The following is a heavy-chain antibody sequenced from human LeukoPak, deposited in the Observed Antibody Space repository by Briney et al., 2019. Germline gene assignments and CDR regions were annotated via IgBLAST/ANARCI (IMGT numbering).Heavy chain of an antibody. CDR2: IKQDGSEK. V-gene: IGHV3-7*01. J-gene: IGHJ3*02. Sequence: GGSLRLSCAASGFTFSSYWMSWVRQAPGKGLEWVANIKQDGSEKYYVDSVKGRFTISRDNSKNTLYLQMNSLRAEDTAVYYCAREGDSYYYGSGSSIADDAFDIWGQGTMVTVSS. CDR3: AREGDSYYYGSGSSIADDAFDI. D-gene: IGHD3-10*01. CDR1: GFTFSSYW.